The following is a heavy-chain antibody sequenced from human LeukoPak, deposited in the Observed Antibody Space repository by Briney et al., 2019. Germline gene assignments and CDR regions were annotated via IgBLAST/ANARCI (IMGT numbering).Heavy chain of an antibody. CDR1: GFTFDDYG. J-gene: IGHJ3*02. CDR3: ARVGADIVVVPAAISYAFDI. D-gene: IGHD2-2*02. V-gene: IGHV3-20*04. Sequence: GGSLRLSCAASGFTFDDYGMSWVRQAPGKGLEWVSGINWNGGSTGYADSVKGRFTISRDNAKNSLYLQMNSLRAEDTALYYCARVGADIVVVPAAISYAFDIWGQGTMVTVSS. CDR2: INWNGGST.